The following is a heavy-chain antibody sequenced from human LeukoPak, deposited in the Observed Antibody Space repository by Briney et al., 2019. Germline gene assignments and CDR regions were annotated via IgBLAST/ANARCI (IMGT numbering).Heavy chain of an antibody. J-gene: IGHJ3*02. CDR3: ARAYDFWSGHTIAAFDI. V-gene: IGHV1-18*01. CDR1: GYTFTSYG. D-gene: IGHD3-3*01. CDR2: ISAYNGNT. Sequence: ASVKVSCKASGYTFTSYGISWVRQAPGQGLEWMGWISAYNGNTNYAQKLQGRVTMTTDTSTSTAYMELRSLRSDDTAVDYCARAYDFWSGHTIAAFDIWGQGTMVTVSS.